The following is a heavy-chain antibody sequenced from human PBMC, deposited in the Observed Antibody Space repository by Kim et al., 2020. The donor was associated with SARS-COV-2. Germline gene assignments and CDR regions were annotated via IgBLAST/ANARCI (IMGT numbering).Heavy chain of an antibody. CDR2: INHSGST. D-gene: IGHD3-3*01. CDR3: ARGFRIGEKGPPGDFWSGYPPNPTGVYFDY. J-gene: IGHJ4*02. CDR1: GGSFSGYY. Sequence: SETLSLTCAVYGGSFSGYYWSWIRQPPGKGLEWIGEINHSGSTNYNPSLKSRVTISVDTSKNQFSLKLSSVTAADTAVYYCARGFRIGEKGPPGDFWSGYPPNPTGVYFDYWGQGTLVTVSS. V-gene: IGHV4-34*01.